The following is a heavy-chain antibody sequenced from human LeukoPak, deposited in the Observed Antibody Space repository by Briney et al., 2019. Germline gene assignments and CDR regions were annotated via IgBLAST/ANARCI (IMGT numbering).Heavy chain of an antibody. CDR3: AKGKYSSGGVPDY. CDR1: GFTFSSYG. J-gene: IGHJ4*02. D-gene: IGHD6-19*01. Sequence: AGGSLRLSCAASGFTFSSYGMHWVRQAPGKGLEWVAVIWYDGSNKYYADSVKGRFTISRDNSKNTLYLQMNSLRGEDTAVYYCAKGKYSSGGVPDYWGQGTLLTVSS. CDR2: IWYDGSNK. V-gene: IGHV3-33*06.